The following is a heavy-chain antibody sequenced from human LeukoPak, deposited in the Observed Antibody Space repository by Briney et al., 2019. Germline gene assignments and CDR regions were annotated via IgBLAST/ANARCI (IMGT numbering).Heavy chain of an antibody. J-gene: IGHJ5*02. CDR1: GGSISNYY. CDR2: IYYSGST. Sequence: SETLSLTCTVSGGSISNYYWSWIRQPPRKGLEWIGYIYYSGSTNYNPSLKCRVNISVDTSKNQFSLKLTSVTAADTAVYYCARHSSAARGWFDPWGQGTLVTVSS. CDR3: ARHSSAARGWFDP. V-gene: IGHV4-59*08. D-gene: IGHD6-6*01.